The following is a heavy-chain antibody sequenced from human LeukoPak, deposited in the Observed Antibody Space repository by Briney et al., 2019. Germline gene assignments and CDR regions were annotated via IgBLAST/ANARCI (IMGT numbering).Heavy chain of an antibody. V-gene: IGHV1-2*02. D-gene: IGHD6-13*01. CDR3: ARGQGSSWFAY. CDR2: MNLNSGDT. J-gene: IGHJ5*01. CDR1: GYTFTVNY. Sequence: ASVTVSFKASGYTFTVNYIDWMRQAPGPEMELRGWMNLNSGDTKDVQKFKGRVTMTRDTSISTAYMELSSLRSDDTAVYYCARGQGSSWFAYWGEGALVTVSS.